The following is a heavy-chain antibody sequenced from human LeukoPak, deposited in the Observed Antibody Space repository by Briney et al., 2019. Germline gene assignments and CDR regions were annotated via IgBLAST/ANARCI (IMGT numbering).Heavy chain of an antibody. V-gene: IGHV3-74*01. D-gene: IGHD3-22*01. Sequence: PGGSLRLSCAASGFTLSNYWMQWVRQAPGKGLVWVSRINSDGSSTCYADSVKGRFTISRDNAKNTLYLQMNSLRAEDTAVYYCARGDRSGYYHTSGFDPWGQGSLVTVSS. CDR1: GFTLSNYW. J-gene: IGHJ5*02. CDR2: INSDGSST. CDR3: ARGDRSGYYHTSGFDP.